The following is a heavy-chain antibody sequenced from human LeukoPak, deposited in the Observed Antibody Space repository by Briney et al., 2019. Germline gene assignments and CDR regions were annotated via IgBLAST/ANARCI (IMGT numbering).Heavy chain of an antibody. J-gene: IGHJ4*02. CDR3: ARGSIAVAGLNFDY. Sequence: SETLSLTCAVYGGSFSGYYWSWIRQPPGKGLEWIGEINHSGSTNYNPSLKSRVTISVDTSKNQFSLKLSSVTAADTAVYYCARGSIAVAGLNFDYWGREPWSPSPQ. CDR2: INHSGST. CDR1: GGSFSGYY. D-gene: IGHD6-19*01. V-gene: IGHV4-34*01.